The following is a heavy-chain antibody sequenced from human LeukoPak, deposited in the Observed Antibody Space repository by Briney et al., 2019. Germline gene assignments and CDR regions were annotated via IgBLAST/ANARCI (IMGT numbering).Heavy chain of an antibody. Sequence: SETLSLTCSVSGGSVSSTTYYWGWIRQPPGKGLEWIGSISYGGSTYYNPSLKSRLTISVDTSKNQISLELSSVTAADTAVYFCARSRYDSGTYALEEWGQGTLVTVSS. CDR2: ISYGGST. J-gene: IGHJ4*02. D-gene: IGHD3-10*01. CDR3: ARSRYDSGTYALEE. CDR1: GGSVSSTTYY. V-gene: IGHV4-39*01.